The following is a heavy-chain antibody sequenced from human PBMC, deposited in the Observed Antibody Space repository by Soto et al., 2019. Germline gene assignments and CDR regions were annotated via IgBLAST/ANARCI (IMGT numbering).Heavy chain of an antibody. CDR1: GFTFSSYG. V-gene: IGHV3-30*03. Sequence: PGGSLRLSCAASGFTFSSYGMHWVRQAPGKGLEWVAVISYDGSNKYYADSVKGRFTISRDNSKNTLYLQMNSLRAEDTAVYYSAPSSVGVPWGQGTLVTVSS. CDR3: APSSVGVP. J-gene: IGHJ5*02. D-gene: IGHD1-26*01. CDR2: ISYDGSNK.